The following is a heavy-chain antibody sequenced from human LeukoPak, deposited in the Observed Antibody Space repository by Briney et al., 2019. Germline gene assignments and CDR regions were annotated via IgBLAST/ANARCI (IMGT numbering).Heavy chain of an antibody. Sequence: PSGTLSLTCAVSGVSISSTNWWSWVRQPPGKGLEWIGEIYHSGSTNYNPSLKSRVTISADKSKNQFSLKLTYVTAADTAVYYCARDRMGVRAFDYWGQGTLVTVSS. CDR1: GVSISSTNW. CDR2: IYHSGST. V-gene: IGHV4-4*02. CDR3: ARDRMGVRAFDY. D-gene: IGHD3-10*01. J-gene: IGHJ4*02.